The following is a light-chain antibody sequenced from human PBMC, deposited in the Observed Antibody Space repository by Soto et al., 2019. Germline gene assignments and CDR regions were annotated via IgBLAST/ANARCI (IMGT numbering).Light chain of an antibody. V-gene: IGKV3-20*01. J-gene: IGKJ1*01. CDR1: QSVSTNY. CDR3: QQYANSHGT. CDR2: GAS. Sequence: ENVMTQSPGTLSLSSGERATLSCSASQSVSTNYVAWYQQKPGQAPRLLIYGASSRASGIPDRFRGSGSGTDFTLTISRLEPEDFAVYYCQQYANSHGTFGQGTKVDI.